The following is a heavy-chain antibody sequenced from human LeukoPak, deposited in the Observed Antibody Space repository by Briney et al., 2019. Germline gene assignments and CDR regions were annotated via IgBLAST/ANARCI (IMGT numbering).Heavy chain of an antibody. CDR2: INPNSGGT. V-gene: IGHV1-2*02. Sequence: ASVKVSCKASGYTFTGYYMHWVRQAPGQGLEWMGWINPNSGGTNYAQKFQGRVTITTDESTSTAYMELSSLRSEDTAVYYCARDRDDFWSGYADAFDIWGQGTMVTVSS. CDR3: ARDRDDFWSGYADAFDI. J-gene: IGHJ3*02. CDR1: GYTFTGYY. D-gene: IGHD3-3*01.